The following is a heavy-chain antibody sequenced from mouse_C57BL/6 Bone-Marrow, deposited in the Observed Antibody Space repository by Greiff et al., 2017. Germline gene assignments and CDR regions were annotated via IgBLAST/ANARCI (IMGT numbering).Heavy chain of an antibody. D-gene: IGHD1-1*01. CDR3: ECEWDYYYSSYDYFDY. Sequence: EVQLVESGGGLVKPGGSLKLSCAASGFTFSSYAMSWVRQTPEKRLEWVATISDGGSYTYYPDNVKGRFTISRDNAKNNLYLQMRHLKSEDTAMYNCECEWDYYYSSYDYFDYGGQGPTPTVTA. J-gene: IGHJ2*01. CDR1: GFTFSSYA. CDR2: ISDGGSYT. V-gene: IGHV5-4*01.